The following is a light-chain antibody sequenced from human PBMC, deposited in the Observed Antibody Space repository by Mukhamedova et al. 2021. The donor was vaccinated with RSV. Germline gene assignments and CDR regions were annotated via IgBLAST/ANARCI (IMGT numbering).Light chain of an antibody. V-gene: IGKV1-5*03. J-gene: IGKJ4*01. CDR2: KAS. CDR3: QQYNLYPLT. Sequence: GKAPKLLIYKASTVAGGVPSRFSGSGSGTEFTLTINSLEPDDYATYFCQQYNLYPLTFGGGTKVDVK.